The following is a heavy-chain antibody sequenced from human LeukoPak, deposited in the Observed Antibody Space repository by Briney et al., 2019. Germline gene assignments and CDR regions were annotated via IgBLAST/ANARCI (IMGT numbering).Heavy chain of an antibody. D-gene: IGHD4-17*01. CDR2: INPNSGGT. CDR1: GYTFTGYY. CDR3: ARDYGDYGGLDY. Sequence: ASVKVSCKASGYTFTGYYMHWVRQAPGQGLEWMGWINPNSGGTNFAQKFQGRVTMTRDTSISTAYMELSGLRSDDTAVYYCARDYGDYGGLDYWGQGTLVTVSS. J-gene: IGHJ4*02. V-gene: IGHV1-2*02.